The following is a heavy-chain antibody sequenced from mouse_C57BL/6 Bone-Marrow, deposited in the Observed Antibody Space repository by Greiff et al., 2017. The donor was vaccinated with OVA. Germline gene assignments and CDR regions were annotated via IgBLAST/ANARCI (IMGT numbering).Heavy chain of an antibody. D-gene: IGHD2-12*01. CDR1: GFTFSSYG. CDR3: ARLRRETDYAMDY. J-gene: IGHJ4*01. Sequence: EVQRVESGGDLVKPGGSLKLSCAASGFTFSSYGMSWVRQTPDKRLEWVATISSGGSYTYYPDSVKGRFTISRDNAKNTLYLQMSSLKSEDTAMYYCARLRRETDYAMDYWGQGTSVTVSS. V-gene: IGHV5-6*01. CDR2: ISSGGSYT.